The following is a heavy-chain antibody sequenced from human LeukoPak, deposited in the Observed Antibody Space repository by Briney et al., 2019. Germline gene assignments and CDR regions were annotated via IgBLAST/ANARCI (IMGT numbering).Heavy chain of an antibody. J-gene: IGHJ6*02. CDR3: ATYTHWVAGDV. Sequence: AASLRLSCAASGFRFSDSWMSWFRQAPGKGLEWVANMNQDGSAKGYVDSVKGPFTISRDNARNCLYLQMSSPRPEDTAVYYCATYTHWVAGDVWGQGTTVTVSS. CDR1: GFRFSDSW. D-gene: IGHD3-16*01. V-gene: IGHV3-7*01. CDR2: MNQDGSAK.